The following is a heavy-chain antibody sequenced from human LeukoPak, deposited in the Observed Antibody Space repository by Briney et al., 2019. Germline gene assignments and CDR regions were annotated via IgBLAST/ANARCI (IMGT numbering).Heavy chain of an antibody. J-gene: IGHJ3*02. CDR2: IYYSGST. CDR3: ARHNHTLWFGEPDDAFDI. CDR1: GGSISSYY. D-gene: IGHD3-10*01. V-gene: IGHV4-59*01. Sequence: SETLSLTCTVSGGSISSYYWSWIRQPPGKGLEWIGYIYYSGSTNYNPTLKSRVTISVDTSKNQFSLKLSSVTAADTAVYYCARHNHTLWFGEPDDAFDIWGQGIMVTVSS.